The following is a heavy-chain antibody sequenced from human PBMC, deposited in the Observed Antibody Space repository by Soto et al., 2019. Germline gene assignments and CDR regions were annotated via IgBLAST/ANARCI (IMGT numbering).Heavy chain of an antibody. CDR2: IKKDGSEE. D-gene: IGHD5-18*01. Sequence: GGSLRLSCATSGFTFRTYWMSWVRQAPGKGLEWVACIKKDGSEEYYVDSVRGRFTISRDNAKNSLYLQMNSLRAEDTAVYYCARDSGYSYGPLDYWGQGTLVTVSS. CDR1: GFTFRTYW. V-gene: IGHV3-7*01. CDR3: ARDSGYSYGPLDY. J-gene: IGHJ4*02.